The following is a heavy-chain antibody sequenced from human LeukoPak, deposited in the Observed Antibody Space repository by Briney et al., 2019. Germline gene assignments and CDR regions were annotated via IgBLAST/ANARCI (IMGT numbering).Heavy chain of an antibody. D-gene: IGHD5-18*01. V-gene: IGHV3-48*04. J-gene: IGHJ5*02. CDR2: ISSSSSTI. CDR3: AVAGADTAMVTNWFDP. CDR1: GFTFSSYS. Sequence: GGSLRLSCAASGFTFSSYSMNWVRQAPGKGLEWVSYISSSSSTIYYADSVKGRFTISRDNAKNSLYLQMNSLRAEDTAVYYCAVAGADTAMVTNWFDPWGQRTLVTVSS.